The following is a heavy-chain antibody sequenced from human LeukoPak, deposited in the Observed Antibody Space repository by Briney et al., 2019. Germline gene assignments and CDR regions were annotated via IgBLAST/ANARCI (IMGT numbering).Heavy chain of an antibody. CDR1: GGSFSGYY. CDR3: ARGGGDDYGDYKSFY. Sequence: SETLSLTCAVYGGSFSGYYWSWIRRPPGKGLEWIGEINHSGSTNYNPSLKSRVTISVDTSKNQFSLKLSSVTAADTAVYYCARGGGDDYGDYKSFYWGQGTLVTVSS. J-gene: IGHJ4*02. V-gene: IGHV4-34*01. D-gene: IGHD4-17*01. CDR2: INHSGST.